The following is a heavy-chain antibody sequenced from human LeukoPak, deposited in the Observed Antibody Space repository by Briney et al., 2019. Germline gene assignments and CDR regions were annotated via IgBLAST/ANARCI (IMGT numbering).Heavy chain of an antibody. J-gene: IGHJ6*02. V-gene: IGHV3-23*01. Sequence: GGSLGLSCAASGFTFSSYAMSWVRQAPGKGLEWVSAISGSGGSTYYADSVKGRFTISRDNSKNTLYLQMNSLRAEDTAVYYCAKAPRRLGYCSGGSCYYYYGMDVWGQGTTVTVSS. CDR1: GFTFSSYA. CDR3: AKAPRRLGYCSGGSCYYYYGMDV. D-gene: IGHD2-15*01. CDR2: ISGSGGST.